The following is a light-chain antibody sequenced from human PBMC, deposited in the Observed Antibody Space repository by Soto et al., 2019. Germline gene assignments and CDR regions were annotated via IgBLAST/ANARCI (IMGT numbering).Light chain of an antibody. V-gene: IGKV3-20*01. Sequence: MLTQSPGTLSLCPGERATLSDRASQTVRTNYLAWYQQKPGQAPRLLIYGASNRATGIPDRFSGSGSGTDFTLTISRLEPEDFAVYYCQQYDRSPRTFGQGTKV. CDR3: QQYDRSPRT. CDR1: QTVRTNY. CDR2: GAS. J-gene: IGKJ1*01.